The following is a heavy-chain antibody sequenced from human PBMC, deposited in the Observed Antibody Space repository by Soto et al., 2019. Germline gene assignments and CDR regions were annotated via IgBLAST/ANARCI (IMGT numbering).Heavy chain of an antibody. CDR2: MNPNSGNT. V-gene: IGHV1-8*01. Sequence: ASVKVSCKASGYTFTSYDINWVRQATGQGLEWMGWMNPNSGNTGYAQKFQGRVTMTRNTSISTAYMELSSLRSEDTAVYYCARGPYSSGWTEYYYYYMDVWGKGTTVTVSS. CDR3: ARGPYSSGWTEYYYYYMDV. D-gene: IGHD6-19*01. J-gene: IGHJ6*03. CDR1: GYTFTSYD.